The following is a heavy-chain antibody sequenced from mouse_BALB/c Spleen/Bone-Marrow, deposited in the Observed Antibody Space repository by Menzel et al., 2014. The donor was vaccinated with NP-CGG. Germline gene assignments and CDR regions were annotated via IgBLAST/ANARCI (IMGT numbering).Heavy chain of an antibody. CDR1: GSNIKDTY. CDR2: IDPANGNT. Sequence: VQLKQSGAELVKPGASVKLSCTASGSNIKDTYMHWVKQRPEQGLEWIGRIDPANGNTKYDPKFQGKATITADTSSNTAYLQLSSLTSEDTAVYYCALLLRYYAMDYWGQGTSVTVSS. D-gene: IGHD1-1*01. J-gene: IGHJ4*01. V-gene: IGHV14-3*02. CDR3: ALLLRYYAMDY.